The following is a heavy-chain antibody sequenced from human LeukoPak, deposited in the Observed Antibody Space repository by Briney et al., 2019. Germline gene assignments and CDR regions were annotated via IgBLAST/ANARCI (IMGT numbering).Heavy chain of an antibody. D-gene: IGHD6-19*01. J-gene: IGHJ4*02. Sequence: SETLSLTCTVSGGSISSGSYYWSWIRQPAGKGLEWIGRIYTSGSTNYNPSLKSRVTISVDTSKNQFSLKLSSVTAADTAVYYCARIRRSKGVAGTFDYWGQGTLVTVSS. CDR3: ARIRRSKGVAGTFDY. CDR2: IYTSGST. CDR1: GGSISSGSYY. V-gene: IGHV4-61*02.